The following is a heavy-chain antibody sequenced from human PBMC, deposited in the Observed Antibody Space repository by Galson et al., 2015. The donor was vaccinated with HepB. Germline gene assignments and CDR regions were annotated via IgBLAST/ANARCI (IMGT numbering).Heavy chain of an antibody. CDR3: ARERGPFYCSRTSCKYTSWFDP. Sequence: SLRLSCAASGLTFSSYWMSWVRPAPGKGLVWVANIKQDGSEKYYVDSVKGRFTISRDTAKNSLYLQMNSLRAEDTAVYYCARERGPFYCSRTSCKYTSWFDPWGQGTLVTVSS. J-gene: IGHJ5*02. CDR1: GLTFSSYW. CDR2: IKQDGSEK. V-gene: IGHV3-7*03. D-gene: IGHD2-2*01.